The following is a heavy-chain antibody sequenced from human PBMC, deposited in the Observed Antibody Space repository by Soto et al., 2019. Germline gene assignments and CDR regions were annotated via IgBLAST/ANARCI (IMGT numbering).Heavy chain of an antibody. Sequence: QVQLVQSGADVKKPGSSVKVSCKTSGGPFGSSAISWVRQAPAQGLEWMGEIIPVFDKANYAQNFQGRLTITADEPPGTVFMPLRRLGSEDPAVYFLARPRGDWGDTFDLWGLGTFVTVSS. CDR1: GGPFGSSA. CDR3: ARPRGDWGDTFDL. CDR2: IIPVFDKA. D-gene: IGHD3-16*01. J-gene: IGHJ3*01. V-gene: IGHV1-69*01.